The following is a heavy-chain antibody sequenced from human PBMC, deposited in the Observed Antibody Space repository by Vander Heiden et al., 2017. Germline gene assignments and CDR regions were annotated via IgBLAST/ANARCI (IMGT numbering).Heavy chain of an antibody. J-gene: IGHJ4*02. Sequence: QVQLVESGGGVGQPGRCLRLSCAASGFPFSSYAMHWVRQAPGKGLEWVAVISYDGSNKYYADSVKGRFTISRDNSKNTLYLQMNSLRAEDTAVYYCARDPKSNGWFDYWGQGTLVTVSS. V-gene: IGHV3-30-3*01. CDR1: GFPFSSYA. CDR3: ARDPKSNGWFDY. D-gene: IGHD6-19*01. CDR2: ISYDGSNK.